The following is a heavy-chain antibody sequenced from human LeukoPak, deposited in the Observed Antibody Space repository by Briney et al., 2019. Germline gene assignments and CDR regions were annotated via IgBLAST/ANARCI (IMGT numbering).Heavy chain of an antibody. J-gene: IGHJ4*02. D-gene: IGHD6-6*01. Sequence: PSETLSLTCTVSGYSISSGYYWGRIRQPPGKGLEWIGSIYHSGSTYYNPSLKSRVTISVDTSKNQFSLKLSSVTAADTAVYYCARESSPYADYWGQGTLVTVSS. V-gene: IGHV4-38-2*02. CDR1: GYSISSGYY. CDR3: ARESSPYADY. CDR2: IYHSGST.